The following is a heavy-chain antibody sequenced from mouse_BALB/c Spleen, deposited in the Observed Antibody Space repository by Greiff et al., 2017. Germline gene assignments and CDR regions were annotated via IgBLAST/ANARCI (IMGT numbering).Heavy chain of an antibody. CDR3: TSVYY. Sequence: EVKVEESGGGLVQPGGSMKLSCVASGFTFSNYWMNWVRQSPEKGLEWVAEIRLKSNNYATHYAESVKGRFTISRDDSKSSVYLQMNNLRAEDTGIYYCTSVYYGGQGTLVTVSA. V-gene: IGHV6-6*02. CDR2: IRLKSNNYAT. D-gene: IGHD2-1*01. J-gene: IGHJ3*01. CDR1: GFTFSNYW.